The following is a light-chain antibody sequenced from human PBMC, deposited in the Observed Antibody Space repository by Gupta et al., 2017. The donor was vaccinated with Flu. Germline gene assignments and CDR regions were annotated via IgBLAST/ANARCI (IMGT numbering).Light chain of an antibody. CDR3: QQYDSVPLT. Sequence: LLTQSPDSSAVALGGGATINCKSSQSVLYSSNNKNYLGWYQLKPGQPPKLLIYWASTRESGVPDRFSGSGSGTDFTLTISSLQAEDVAVYYCQQYDSVPLTFGGGTKVEIK. CDR1: QSVLYSSNNKNY. J-gene: IGKJ4*01. V-gene: IGKV4-1*01. CDR2: WAS.